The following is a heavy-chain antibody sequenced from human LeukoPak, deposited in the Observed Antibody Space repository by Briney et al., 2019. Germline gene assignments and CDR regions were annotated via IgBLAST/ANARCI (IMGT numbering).Heavy chain of an antibody. D-gene: IGHD2-8*01. V-gene: IGHV3-74*01. CDR1: GFSFTSYW. CDR3: SRESAMVLVPFDS. CDR2: INSDGSST. J-gene: IGHJ4*02. Sequence: PGGSLRLSCAASGFSFTSYWMHWVRQAPGKGLVWVSRINSDGSSTTYADSVKGRFTISRDNAKNTLYLQMNTLRGEDTAVYYCSRESAMVLVPFDSWGQGTLVTVSS.